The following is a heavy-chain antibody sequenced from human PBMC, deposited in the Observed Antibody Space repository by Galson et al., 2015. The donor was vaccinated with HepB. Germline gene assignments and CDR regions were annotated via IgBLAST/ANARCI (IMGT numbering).Heavy chain of an antibody. D-gene: IGHD5-12*01. CDR1: GFSLSNARMG. Sequence: PALVKPTQTLTLTCTVSGFSLSNARMGVSWIRQPPGKALGWLAHIFSNDEKSYSTSLKSRLTISKDTSKSQVVLTMTNMDPVDTATYYCARIGANREGWLRFLRESSWFDPWGQGTLVTVSS. V-gene: IGHV2-26*01. J-gene: IGHJ5*02. CDR3: ARIGANREGWLRFLRESSWFDP. CDR2: IFSNDEK.